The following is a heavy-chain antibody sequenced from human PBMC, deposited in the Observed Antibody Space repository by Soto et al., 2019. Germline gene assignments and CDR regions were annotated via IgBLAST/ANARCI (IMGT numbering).Heavy chain of an antibody. Sequence: QVQLQQWGAGLLKPSETLSLTCAVYGGSFSGYYWSWIRQPPGKGLEWIGEINHSGSTNYNPSLKSRVTISVDTSKNQVSLKLSSVTAADTAVYYCLGYCSGGSCSRRHQPPKNWFDPWGQGTLVTVSS. CDR1: GGSFSGYY. V-gene: IGHV4-34*01. CDR3: LGYCSGGSCSRRHQPPKNWFDP. J-gene: IGHJ5*02. CDR2: INHSGST. D-gene: IGHD2-15*01.